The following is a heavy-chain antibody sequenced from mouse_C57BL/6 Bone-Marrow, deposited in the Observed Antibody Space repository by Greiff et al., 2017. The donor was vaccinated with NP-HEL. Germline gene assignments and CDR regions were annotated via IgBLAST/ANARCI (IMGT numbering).Heavy chain of an antibody. J-gene: IGHJ3*01. CDR1: GFTFSSYG. Sequence: EVQLVESGGDLVKPGGSLKLSCAASGFTFSSYGMSWVRQTPDKRLEWVATISSGGSYTYYPDSVKGRFTISRDNAKNTLYLQMSSLKSEDTAMYYCARHLAYWGQGTLVTVSA. V-gene: IGHV5-6*01. CDR2: ISSGGSYT. CDR3: ARHLAY.